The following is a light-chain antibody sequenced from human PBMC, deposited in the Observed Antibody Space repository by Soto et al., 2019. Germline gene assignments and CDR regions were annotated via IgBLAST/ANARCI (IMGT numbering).Light chain of an antibody. Sequence: EIVLTQSPATLSVSPGERSTLSFSSSQSVNQKLGWYQQKPGQAPRLLIYVASYRATGIPARFSGSGSGTEYTLTISNLQAEDFAVYYCQQFNNWPHTFGQGTRLEIK. V-gene: IGKV3-15*01. CDR2: VAS. CDR3: QQFNNWPHT. J-gene: IGKJ5*01. CDR1: QSVNQK.